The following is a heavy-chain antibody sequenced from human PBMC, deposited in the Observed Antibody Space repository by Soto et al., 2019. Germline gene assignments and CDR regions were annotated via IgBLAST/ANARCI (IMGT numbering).Heavy chain of an antibody. D-gene: IGHD3-16*02. CDR3: ARDSDYIWGSYRSDNAEYSQH. CDR2: ISAYNGNT. J-gene: IGHJ1*01. Sequence: QVQLVQSGAEVKKPGASVKVSCKASGYTFTSYGISWVRQAPGQGFEWMGWISAYNGNTNYAQKLQGRVTMTTDTSTSTPDLELRSLRSDDTAVYYCARDSDYIWGSYRSDNAEYSQHWGQGTLVTVSS. CDR1: GYTFTSYG. V-gene: IGHV1-18*01.